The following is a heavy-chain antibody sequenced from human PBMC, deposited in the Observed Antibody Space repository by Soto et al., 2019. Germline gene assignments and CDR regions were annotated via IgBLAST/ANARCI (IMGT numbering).Heavy chain of an antibody. CDR2: IGGRATSA. CDR3: AKSRYSDSRCDFYDF. D-gene: IGHD3-22*01. Sequence: EVQLLESVGGLVQPGGSLRLSCAASGFTFSNYAMSWVRQAPGKGLEWVSGIGGRATSAYYADSVKGRFAISRDNSYNTLFLQLNSLRAEDTAVYYCAKSRYSDSRCDFYDFWGQGTLVSVSS. J-gene: IGHJ4*02. CDR1: GFTFSNYA. V-gene: IGHV3-23*01.